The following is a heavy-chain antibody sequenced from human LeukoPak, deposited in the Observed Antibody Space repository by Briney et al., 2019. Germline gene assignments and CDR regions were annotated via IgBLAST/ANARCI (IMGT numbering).Heavy chain of an antibody. CDR2: ISGSGVNT. Sequence: PGGSLRLPCAASGFTFNNYAMTWVRQAPGKGLEWVSGISGSGVNTYYANSVKGRFTISRDSSKNTLYLQMSSLRAEDTALYFCAKDPGVTVTPYYYYMDVWGKGTTVTVSS. D-gene: IGHD4-17*01. CDR1: GFTFNNYA. J-gene: IGHJ6*03. V-gene: IGHV3-23*01. CDR3: AKDPGVTVTPYYYYMDV.